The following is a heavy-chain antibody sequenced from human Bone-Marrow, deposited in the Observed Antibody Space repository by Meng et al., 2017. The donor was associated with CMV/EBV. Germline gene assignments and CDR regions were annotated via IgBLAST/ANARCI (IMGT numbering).Heavy chain of an antibody. Sequence: SETLSLTCIVYGGSFSGYSWNWIRQPPGKGLEWIGEINESDRTDYRSSLKSRVTISVDTSKNQVSLNLTSVTAADTAVYYCARGRYCKSLNCLKSYFQHWGQGHLVNVYS. J-gene: IGHJ1*01. CDR1: GGSFSGYS. CDR2: INESDRT. D-gene: IGHD2/OR15-2a*01. CDR3: ARGRYCKSLNCLKSYFQH. V-gene: IGHV4-34*01.